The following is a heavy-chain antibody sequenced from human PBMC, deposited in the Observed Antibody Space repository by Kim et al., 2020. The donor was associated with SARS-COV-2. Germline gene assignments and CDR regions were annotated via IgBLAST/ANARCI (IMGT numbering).Heavy chain of an antibody. CDR2: IKQDGSEK. J-gene: IGHJ3*02. Sequence: GGSLRLSCAASGFTFSSYWMSWVRQAPGKGLEWVANIKQDGSEKYYVDSVKGRFTISRDNAKNSLYLQMNSLRAEDTAVYYCARARRTGTTTPGAFDIWGQGTMVTVSS. V-gene: IGHV3-7*01. CDR1: GFTFSSYW. CDR3: ARARRTGTTTPGAFDI. D-gene: IGHD1-1*01.